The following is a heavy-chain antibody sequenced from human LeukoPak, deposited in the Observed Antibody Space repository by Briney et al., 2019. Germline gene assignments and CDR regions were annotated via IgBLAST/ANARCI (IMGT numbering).Heavy chain of an antibody. J-gene: IGHJ4*02. CDR2: INHSGST. V-gene: IGHV4-34*01. CDR3: ARHIGYCSSTSCYRRSIDY. CDR1: GGSFSGYY. Sequence: KASETLSLTCAVYGGSFSGYYWSWIRQPPGKGLEWIGEINHSGSTNYNPSLKSRVTISVDTSKNQFSLKLSSVTAADTAVYYCARHIGYCSSTSCYRRSIDYWGRGTLVTVSS. D-gene: IGHD2-2*02.